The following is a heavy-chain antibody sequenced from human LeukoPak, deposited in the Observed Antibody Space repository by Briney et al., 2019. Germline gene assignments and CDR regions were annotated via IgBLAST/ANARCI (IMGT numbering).Heavy chain of an antibody. V-gene: IGHV3-23*01. CDR2: ISADGAVT. D-gene: IGHD2-2*01. Sequence: AGGSLRLSCAASGFTFRSYAMIWVRQAPGKGLEWVSSISADGAVTYYADSVRGRFTISRDNSQNILYLQMNSLRAEDTAFYYCASLIQPGATGYWGQGTLVTVSS. CDR3: ASLIQPGATGY. CDR1: GFTFRSYA. J-gene: IGHJ4*02.